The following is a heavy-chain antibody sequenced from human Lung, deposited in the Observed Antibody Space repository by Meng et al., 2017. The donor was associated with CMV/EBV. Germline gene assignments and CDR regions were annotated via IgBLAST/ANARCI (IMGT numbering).Heavy chain of an antibody. CDR1: GHSLTAVRTS. D-gene: IGHD3-10*01. Sequence: SGXXLVXPEQTLTLTCSLSGHSLTAVRTSVSWPRQPPGQALEWLARIDWDGDTSSSTSLKNRLTISKDTSKNEVVLTMTKMDPVDTATYYCAWTTVYTSGGYYLYYFDYWXQGTPVTVSS. J-gene: IGHJ4*02. CDR2: IDWDGDT. CDR3: AWTTVYTSGGYYLYYFDY. V-gene: IGHV2-70*11.